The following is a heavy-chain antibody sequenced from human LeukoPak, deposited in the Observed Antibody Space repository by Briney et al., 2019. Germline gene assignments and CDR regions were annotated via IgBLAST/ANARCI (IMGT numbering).Heavy chain of an antibody. CDR3: ARGPQNWFDP. Sequence: SETLSLTCAVSGGSISSGGYSWSWIRQPPGKGLEWIGYIYYSGSTYYNPSLKSRVTISVDTSKNQFSLKLSSVTAADTAVYYRARGPQNWFDPWGQGTLVTVSS. J-gene: IGHJ5*02. CDR1: GGSISSGGYS. V-gene: IGHV4-30-4*07. CDR2: IYYSGST.